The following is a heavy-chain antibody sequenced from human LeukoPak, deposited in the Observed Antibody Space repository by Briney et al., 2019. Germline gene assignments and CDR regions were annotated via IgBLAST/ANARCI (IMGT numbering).Heavy chain of an antibody. CDR1: GFTFSSYS. J-gene: IGHJ3*02. V-gene: IGHV3-48*04. CDR2: ISSSSSTI. D-gene: IGHD6-19*01. CDR3: ARDEGEQWLVIINDAFDI. Sequence: PGGSLRLSCAASGFTFSSYSMNWVRQAPGKGLEWVSYISSSSSTIYYADSVKGRFTISRDNAKNSLYLQMNSLRAEDTAVYYCARDEGEQWLVIINDAFDIWGQGTMVTVSS.